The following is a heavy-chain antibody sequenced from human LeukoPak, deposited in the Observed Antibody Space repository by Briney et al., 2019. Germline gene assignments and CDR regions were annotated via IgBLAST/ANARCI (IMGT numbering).Heavy chain of an antibody. CDR1: GFSFSGYY. CDR2: ISSSASTI. J-gene: IGHJ4*02. CDR3: ARPGGGHSYGFDY. D-gene: IGHD5-18*01. V-gene: IGHV3-11*04. Sequence: GGSLRPSCAASGFSFSGYYMSWIRQAPGKGLEWVSYISSSASTIYYADSVKGRFTISRDNAKNSLYLQLNSLRAEDTAVYYCARPGGGHSYGFDYWGQGTLVTVSS.